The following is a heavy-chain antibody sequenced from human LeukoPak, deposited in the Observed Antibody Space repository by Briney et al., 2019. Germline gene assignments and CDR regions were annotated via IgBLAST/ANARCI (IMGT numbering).Heavy chain of an antibody. CDR3: ARAPLSSSYYYYCFMDV. V-gene: IGHV1-2*02. Sequence: ASVKVSCKASGYTFTGYYMHWVRQAPGQGLEWMGWINPNSGGTNYAQKFQGRVTMTRDTSISTAYMELSRLRSDDTAVYYCARAPLSSSYYYYCFMDVWGKGTTVTVSS. J-gene: IGHJ6*03. D-gene: IGHD6-6*01. CDR2: INPNSGGT. CDR1: GYTFTGYY.